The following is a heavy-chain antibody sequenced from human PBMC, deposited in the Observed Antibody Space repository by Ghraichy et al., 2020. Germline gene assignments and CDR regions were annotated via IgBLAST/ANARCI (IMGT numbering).Heavy chain of an antibody. CDR1: GYTFTGYY. D-gene: IGHD3-22*01. CDR2: INPNSGGT. V-gene: IGHV1-2*02. J-gene: IGHJ5*02. Sequence: ASVKVSCKASGYTFTGYYMHWVRQAPGQGLEWMGWINPNSGGTNYAQKFQGRVTMTRDTSISTAYMELSRLRSDDTAVYYCARDPTYYYDSSGYYPYNWFDPWGQGTLVTVSS. CDR3: ARDPTYYYDSSGYYPYNWFDP.